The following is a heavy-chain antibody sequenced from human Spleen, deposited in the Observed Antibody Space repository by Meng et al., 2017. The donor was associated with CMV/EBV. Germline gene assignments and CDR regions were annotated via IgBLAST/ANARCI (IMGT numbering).Heavy chain of an antibody. CDR2: INHSGST. V-gene: IGHV4-34*01. D-gene: IGHD3-10*01. Sequence: GSLRLSCAVYGGSFSGHYWSWIRQPPGKGLEWIGEINHSGSTNYNPSLKSRVTISVDTSKNQFSLKLSSVTAADTAVYYCARAVYYYGSGSYLPLYYYYGMDVWGQGTTVTVSS. J-gene: IGHJ6*02. CDR1: GGSFSGHY. CDR3: ARAVYYYGSGSYLPLYYYYGMDV.